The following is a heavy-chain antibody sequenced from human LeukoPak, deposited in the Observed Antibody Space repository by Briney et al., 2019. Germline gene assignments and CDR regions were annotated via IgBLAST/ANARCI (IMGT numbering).Heavy chain of an antibody. CDR2: INPNSGGT. V-gene: IGHV1-2*06. CDR1: GYTFTGYY. Sequence: ASVKVSCKASGYTFTGYYMHWVRQAPGQGLEWMGRINPNSGGTNYAQKFQGRVTMTRDTSISTAYMELSRLRSDDTAVYYCARGHYYYYYMHVWGKGTTVTVSS. CDR3: ARGHYYYYYMHV. J-gene: IGHJ6*03.